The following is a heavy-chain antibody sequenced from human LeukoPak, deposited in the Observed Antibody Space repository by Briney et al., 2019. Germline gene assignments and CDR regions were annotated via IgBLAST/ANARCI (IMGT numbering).Heavy chain of an antibody. CDR3: ATGPDTAMVNDWFDP. CDR1: GYTLTELS. Sequence: ASVKVSCKVSGYTLTELSMHWVRQAPGEGHEWMGGFDPEDDETISAQKFQGRVTITEDTSTDTAYMELSSLRSEDTAVYYCATGPDTAMVNDWFDPWGQGTLVTVSS. CDR2: FDPEDDET. V-gene: IGHV1-24*01. D-gene: IGHD5-18*01. J-gene: IGHJ5*02.